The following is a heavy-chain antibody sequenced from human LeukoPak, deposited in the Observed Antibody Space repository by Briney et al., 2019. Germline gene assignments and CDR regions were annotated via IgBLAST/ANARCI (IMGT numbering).Heavy chain of an antibody. CDR1: GYTFTGYY. CDR3: ARDGSVTPGYFDY. Sequence: ASVKVSCKASGYTFTGYYMHWVRQAPGQGLEWMGWINPNSGGTNYAQNFQGWVTMTRDTSISTAYMELSRLRSDDTAVYHCARDGSVTPGYFDYWGQGTLVTVSS. V-gene: IGHV1-2*04. CDR2: INPNSGGT. J-gene: IGHJ4*02. D-gene: IGHD4-23*01.